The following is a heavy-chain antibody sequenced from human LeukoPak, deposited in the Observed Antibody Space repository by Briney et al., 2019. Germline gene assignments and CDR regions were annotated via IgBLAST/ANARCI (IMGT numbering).Heavy chain of an antibody. Sequence: PGGSLRLSCAASGFTFNNYAMSWVRQAPGKGLEWVSAISGSGGSTYYPDSLKGRFTISRDNSKNTLYLQMNSLRAEDTAVYYCAPFPMEFDYWGQGTLVTVSS. V-gene: IGHV3-23*01. CDR1: GFTFNNYA. CDR2: ISGSGGST. J-gene: IGHJ4*02. CDR3: APFPMEFDY. D-gene: IGHD3-3*01.